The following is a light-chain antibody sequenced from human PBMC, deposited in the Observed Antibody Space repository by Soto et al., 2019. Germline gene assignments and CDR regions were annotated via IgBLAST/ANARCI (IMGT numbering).Light chain of an antibody. CDR2: DVS. Sequence: QSALTQPASVSGSPGQSITISCTGNSSDVGGYNYVSWYRQHPPIAPELVIYDVSNRPSGVSNRFSGSKSDNTASLTISGLQAEDEADYYCYSYTSSSTYVFGTGTKVTVL. J-gene: IGLJ1*01. CDR3: YSYTSSSTYV. CDR1: SSDVGGYNY. V-gene: IGLV2-14*01.